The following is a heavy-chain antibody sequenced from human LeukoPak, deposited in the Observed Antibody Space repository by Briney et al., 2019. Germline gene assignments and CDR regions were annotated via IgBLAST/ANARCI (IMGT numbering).Heavy chain of an antibody. D-gene: IGHD3-10*01. CDR2: FYSGGST. V-gene: IGHV3-53*01. Sequence: GGSLRLSCAASGFIVSSNYMSWVRQAPGKGLEWVSFFYSGGSTYYADSVKGRFTISRDNSKNTLYLQMNSLRAEDTAVYYCAGSAAAYYGMDVWGQGTTVTVSS. CDR3: AGSAAAYYGMDV. J-gene: IGHJ6*02. CDR1: GFIVSSNY.